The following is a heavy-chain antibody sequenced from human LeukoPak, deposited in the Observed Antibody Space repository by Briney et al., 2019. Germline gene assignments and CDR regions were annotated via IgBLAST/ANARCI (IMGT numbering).Heavy chain of an antibody. CDR2: IWYDGSNK. J-gene: IGHJ6*04. Sequence: GGALRPSCAASGFTFSSYGMHWGRQAPGKGLGWVGGIWYDGSNKYYADSVKGRFTISRDNSKNTLYLQMNSLRAEDTAVYYCARHIVVVPAATSGMDVWGKGTTVTVSS. CDR1: GFTFSSYG. V-gene: IGHV3-33*01. D-gene: IGHD2-2*01. CDR3: ARHIVVVPAATSGMDV.